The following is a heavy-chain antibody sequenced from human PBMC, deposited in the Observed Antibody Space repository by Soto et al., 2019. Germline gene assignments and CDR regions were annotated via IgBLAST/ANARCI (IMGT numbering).Heavy chain of an antibody. CDR3: TSSNLYY. Sequence: GGSVRLSCAAFGFTFNGSVIHWVRQASGKGLEWVGRIRTKPNSYETAYVASVKGRFTISRDDSKNTAYLQMNSLKTDDTAVYYCTSSNLYYWGQGTLVTVSS. CDR1: GFTFNGSV. CDR2: IRTKPNSYET. V-gene: IGHV3-73*01. J-gene: IGHJ4*02.